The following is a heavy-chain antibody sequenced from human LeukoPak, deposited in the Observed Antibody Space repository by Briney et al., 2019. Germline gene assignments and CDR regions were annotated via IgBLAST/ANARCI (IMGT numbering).Heavy chain of an antibody. V-gene: IGHV3-23*01. J-gene: IGHJ4*02. Sequence: GGSLTLSCAASGFTFSNYAMSWVRQAPGQGLEWVSVISGSDGTTYYADSVKGRFTISRDNSKNTLSLQMNSLRAEDTAVYYCATTNYADYTFEYWGQGTLVTVSS. CDR1: GFTFSNYA. D-gene: IGHD4-17*01. CDR3: ATTNYADYTFEY. CDR2: ISGSDGTT.